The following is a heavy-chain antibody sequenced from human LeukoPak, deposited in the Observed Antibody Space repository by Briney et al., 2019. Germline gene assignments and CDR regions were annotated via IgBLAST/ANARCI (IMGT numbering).Heavy chain of an antibody. CDR1: GGSISSGSYY. Sequence: SETLSLTCTVSGGSISSGSYYWSWIRQPAGKGLEWIGRIYTSGSTNYNPSLKSRVTISVDTSKNQFSLKLSSVTAADTAVYYCARAGGRGILLLDYWGQGTLATVSS. CDR3: ARAGGRGILLLDY. D-gene: IGHD3-22*01. J-gene: IGHJ4*02. V-gene: IGHV4-61*02. CDR2: IYTSGST.